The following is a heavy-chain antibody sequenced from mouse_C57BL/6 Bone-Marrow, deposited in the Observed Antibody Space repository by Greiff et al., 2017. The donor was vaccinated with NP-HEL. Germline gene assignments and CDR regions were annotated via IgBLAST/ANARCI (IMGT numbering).Heavy chain of an antibody. V-gene: IGHV3-1*01. CDR1: GYSITSGYD. D-gene: IGHD1-1*01. CDR3: ARGDYYYYFDY. J-gene: IGHJ2*01. Sequence: EVMLVESGPGMVKPSQSLSLTCTVTGYSITSGYDWLWIRPFPGNILEWVCYISYSGSTHYTPSLKSRLSITHDTSTNPFFLKLNSVTTEDTATYYCARGDYYYYFDYWGQGTTLTVSS. CDR2: ISYSGST.